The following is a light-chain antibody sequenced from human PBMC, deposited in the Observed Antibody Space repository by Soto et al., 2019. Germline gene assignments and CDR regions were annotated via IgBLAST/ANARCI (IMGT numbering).Light chain of an antibody. Sequence: DIQMTQSPSTLSASVGDRVTITCRASQSISSWLAWYQQKPGKAPKLLIYDASSLESGVPSRFSGSGSGTEFPLTISSRQPDDFATYYFQQDNTSPYTFGQGTKLDIK. CDR3: QQDNTSPYT. V-gene: IGKV1-5*01. CDR1: QSISSW. CDR2: DAS. J-gene: IGKJ2*01.